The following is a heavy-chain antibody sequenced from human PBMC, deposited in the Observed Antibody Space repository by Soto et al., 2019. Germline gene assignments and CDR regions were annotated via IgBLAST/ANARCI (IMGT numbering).Heavy chain of an antibody. V-gene: IGHV4-39*01. Sequence: VSCFTLRPSAYFLFFIRLPQGKGLEWIGTLYSSRDTYYNPSLKSRVTISADTSQNQFSLDLTSVTATDTAVYFCARHPGYCSGGSCYGQFTLDVWCQGTSVT. CDR2: LYSSRDT. CDR3: ARHPGYCSGGSCYGQFTLDV. J-gene: IGHJ6*02. CDR1: CFTLRPSAYF. D-gene: IGHD2-15*01.